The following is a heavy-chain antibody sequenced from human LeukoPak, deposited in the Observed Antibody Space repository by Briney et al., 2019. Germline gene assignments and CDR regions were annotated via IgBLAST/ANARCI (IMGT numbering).Heavy chain of an antibody. J-gene: IGHJ6*02. V-gene: IGHV1-2*02. CDR1: GYTFTGYY. CDR2: INPNSGGT. CDR3: ARDQSTTISTPNYYYGMDV. Sequence: ASVKVSCKASGYTFTGYYMHWVRQAPGQGLEWMGWINPNSGGTNYAQKFQGRVTMTRDTSISTAYMELSRLRSDDTAVYYCARDQSTTISTPNYYYGMDVWGQGTTVTVSS. D-gene: IGHD2/OR15-2a*01.